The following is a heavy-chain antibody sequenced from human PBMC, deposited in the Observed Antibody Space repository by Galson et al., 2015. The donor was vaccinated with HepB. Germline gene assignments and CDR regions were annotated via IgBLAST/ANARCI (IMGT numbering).Heavy chain of an antibody. J-gene: IGHJ6*02. CDR3: ARHDYGGNSAYFEAYGLDV. D-gene: IGHD4-23*01. CDR2: IYPGDSDT. V-gene: IGHV5-51*01. Sequence: QSGADPKKPGESLKISSKGSGYSITSYWICCVRHMPGKGLEWMGIIYPGDSDTRYSPSFQGQVTISADKSISTAYLQWSSLKASDTAMYYCARHDYGGNSAYFEAYGLDVWGQGTPVTVSS. CDR1: GYSITSYW.